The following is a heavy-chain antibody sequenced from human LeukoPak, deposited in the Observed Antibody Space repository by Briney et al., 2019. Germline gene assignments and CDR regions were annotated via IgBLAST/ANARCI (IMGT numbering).Heavy chain of an antibody. D-gene: IGHD6-6*01. CDR3: AKAGWIAARPRGYYYYMDV. CDR2: INAGNGNT. Sequence: GASVKVSCKASGYTFTSYAMHWVRQAPGQRLEWMGWINAGNGNTKYSQEFQGRVTITRDTSASTAYMELSSLRSEDMAVYYCAKAGWIAARPRGYYYYMDVWGKGTTVTVSS. CDR1: GYTFTSYA. J-gene: IGHJ6*03. V-gene: IGHV1-3*03.